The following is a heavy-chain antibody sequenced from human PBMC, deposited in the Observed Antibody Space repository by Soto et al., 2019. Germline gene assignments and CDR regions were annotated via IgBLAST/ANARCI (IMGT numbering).Heavy chain of an antibody. CDR3: ARAPYSNGWYRFDL. Sequence: GGSLRLSCEASGFTFSGCWMSWVRQAPGKGLEWVADIKHDGSVQYYVDSVKGRFTISRDNAKKLLYLQMNGLRAEDTALYYCARAPYSNGWYRFDLWGQGTLVTVSS. V-gene: IGHV3-7*03. CDR1: GFTFSGCW. CDR2: IKHDGSVQ. J-gene: IGHJ4*02. D-gene: IGHD6-19*01.